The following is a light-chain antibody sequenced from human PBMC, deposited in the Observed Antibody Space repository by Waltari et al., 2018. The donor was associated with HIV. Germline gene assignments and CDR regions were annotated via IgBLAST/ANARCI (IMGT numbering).Light chain of an antibody. V-gene: IGKV2-30*01. CDR2: MVS. CDR1: HSLVYSDGKTY. CDR3: MQGSHWPPA. J-gene: IGKJ1*01. Sequence: VVMNQSPLSLPVTPGQSASISCRSRHSLVYSDGKTYLMWFYQRPGQAPRGLIPMVSDRDSGVPDRFSGSGSGTDFTLEISRVEADDVGVYYCMQGSHWPPAFGQGTKLEIK.